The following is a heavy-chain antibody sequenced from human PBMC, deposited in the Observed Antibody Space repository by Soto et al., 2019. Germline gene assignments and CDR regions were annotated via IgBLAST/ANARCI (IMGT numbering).Heavy chain of an antibody. D-gene: IGHD2-8*01. CDR2: INHSGST. CDR3: ARGRCTNGVCYTAYYYYGMDV. CDR1: GGSFSGYY. J-gene: IGHJ6*02. Sequence: XETLSLTCSVYGGSFSGYYWSWIRQPPGKGLDWVGEINHSGSTNYNPSLKSRVTISVDTSKNQFSLKLSSVTAADTAVYYCARGRCTNGVCYTAYYYYGMDVWGQGTTVTVSS. V-gene: IGHV4-34*01.